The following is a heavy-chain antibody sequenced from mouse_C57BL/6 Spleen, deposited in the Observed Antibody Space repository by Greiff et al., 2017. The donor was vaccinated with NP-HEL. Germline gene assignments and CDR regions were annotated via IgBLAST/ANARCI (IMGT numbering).Heavy chain of an antibody. J-gene: IGHJ2*01. D-gene: IGHD4-1*01. CDR2: IYPGDGDT. CDR1: GYAFSSSW. V-gene: IGHV1-82*01. Sequence: QVQLQQSGPELVKPGASVKISCKASGYAFSSSWMNWVKQRPGKGLEWIGRIYPGDGDTNYNGKFKGKATLTADKSSSTAYMQLSSLTSADSAVYFCAGLTGTLDYWGQGTTLTVSS. CDR3: AGLTGTLDY.